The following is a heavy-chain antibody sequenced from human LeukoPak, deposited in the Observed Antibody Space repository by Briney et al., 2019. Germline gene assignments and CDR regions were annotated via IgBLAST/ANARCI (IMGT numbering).Heavy chain of an antibody. CDR2: IRYDGSNK. J-gene: IGHJ4*02. CDR1: GLTFSSYG. V-gene: IGHV3-30*02. D-gene: IGHD4-17*01. CDR3: AKDRSYGDYDGIDY. Sequence: TGGSQRLSCAASGLTFSSYGMHWVRQAPGKGLEWVAFIRYDGSNKYYADSVKGRFTISRDNSKNTLYLQMNSLRAEDTAVYYCAKDRSYGDYDGIDYWGQGTLVTVSS.